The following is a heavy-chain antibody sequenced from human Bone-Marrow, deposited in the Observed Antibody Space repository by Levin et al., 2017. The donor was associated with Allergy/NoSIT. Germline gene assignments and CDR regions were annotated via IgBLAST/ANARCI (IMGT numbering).Heavy chain of an antibody. Sequence: GESLKISCKASGYTFTGYYMHWVRQAPGQGLEWMGWINPNSGGTNYAQKFQGRVTMTRDTSISTAYMELSRLRSDDTAVYYCARDPSSTSCPFDYWGQGTLVTVSS. CDR1: GYTFTGYY. D-gene: IGHD2-2*01. V-gene: IGHV1-2*02. CDR2: INPNSGGT. CDR3: ARDPSSTSCPFDY. J-gene: IGHJ4*02.